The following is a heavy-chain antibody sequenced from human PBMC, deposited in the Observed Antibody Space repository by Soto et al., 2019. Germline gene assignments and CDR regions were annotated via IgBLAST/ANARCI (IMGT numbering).Heavy chain of an antibody. V-gene: IGHV4-59*01. CDR1: GGSISRYY. Sequence: SETLSLTCTVSGGSISRYYWSWIRQPPGKGLEWIGYIYYSGSTNYNPSLKSRVTISVDTSKNQFSLKLSSVTAADTAVYYCARPHGGSSGWDNWFDPWGQGTLVTV. J-gene: IGHJ5*02. D-gene: IGHD6-25*01. CDR3: ARPHGGSSGWDNWFDP. CDR2: IYYSGST.